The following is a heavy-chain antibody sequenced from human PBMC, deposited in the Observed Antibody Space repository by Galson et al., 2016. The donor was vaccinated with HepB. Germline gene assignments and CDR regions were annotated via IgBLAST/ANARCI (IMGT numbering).Heavy chain of an antibody. CDR1: GDSINNGAFS. V-gene: IGHV4-31*03. CDR3: ARERISYGSIGLDY. CDR2: IIYSGNT. D-gene: IGHD5-18*01. Sequence: TLSLTCSVSGDSINNGAFSWSWIRQDPGKALEWIGHIIYSGNTYYNPSLESRVKMSIDTSKNQFYLKLTSVTAADAAVYYGARERISYGSIGLDYWGQGILVTVSS. J-gene: IGHJ4*02.